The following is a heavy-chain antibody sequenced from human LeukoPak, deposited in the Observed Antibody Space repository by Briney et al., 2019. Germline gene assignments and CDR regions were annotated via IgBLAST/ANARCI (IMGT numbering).Heavy chain of an antibody. CDR1: GFTFDDYG. J-gene: IGHJ4*02. V-gene: IGHV3-20*04. CDR2: INWGGDRK. D-gene: IGHD2/OR15-2a*01. CDR3: ARDWFHAIDY. Sequence: GGSLRLSCAVSGFTFDDYGMSWVRQAPGKGLEWVSGINWGGDRKGYADSVKGRFTISRDNTKNSLYLQMNSLRAEDTAVYYCARDWFHAIDYWGQGTLVTVSS.